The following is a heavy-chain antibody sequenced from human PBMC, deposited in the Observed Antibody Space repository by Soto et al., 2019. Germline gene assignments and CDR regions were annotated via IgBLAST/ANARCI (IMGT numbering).Heavy chain of an antibody. CDR1: GGSISSSSYY. Sequence: KPSETLSLTCTVSGGSISSSSYYWGWIRQPPGKGLEWIGSIYYSGSTYYNPSLKSRVTISVDTSKNQFSLKLSSVTAADTAVYYCASRPPGWEPAIDYWGQGTLVTVSS. CDR3: ASRPPGWEPAIDY. J-gene: IGHJ4*02. D-gene: IGHD1-26*01. V-gene: IGHV4-39*01. CDR2: IYYSGST.